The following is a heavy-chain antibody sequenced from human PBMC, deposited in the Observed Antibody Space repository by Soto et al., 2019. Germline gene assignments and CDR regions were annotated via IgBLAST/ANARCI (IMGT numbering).Heavy chain of an antibody. V-gene: IGHV1-69*12. D-gene: IGHD2-2*01. CDR1: GGTFSSYA. J-gene: IGHJ6*02. CDR3: ASIGLVPAAGGYYGMDV. CDR2: IIPIFGTA. Sequence: QVQLVQSGAEVKKPGSSVKVSCKASGGTFSSYAISWVRQAPGQGLEWMGGIIPIFGTANYAQKFQGRVTITADESTSTAYMELSSLRSEDTAVYYCASIGLVPAAGGYYGMDVWGQGTTVTVSS.